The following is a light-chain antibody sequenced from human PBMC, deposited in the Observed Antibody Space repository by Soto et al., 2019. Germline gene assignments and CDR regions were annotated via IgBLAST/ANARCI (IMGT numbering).Light chain of an antibody. J-gene: IGKJ3*01. Sequence: DIPMTQSPSSLSASVGDRVTITCRASQSISSYLNWYQQKPGKAPKLLIYAASSLQSGVPSRFSGSGSGTDFTLTISSLQPEEFATYYCQQSDSTPFTFGPGTKVDIK. V-gene: IGKV1-39*01. CDR1: QSISSY. CDR3: QQSDSTPFT. CDR2: AAS.